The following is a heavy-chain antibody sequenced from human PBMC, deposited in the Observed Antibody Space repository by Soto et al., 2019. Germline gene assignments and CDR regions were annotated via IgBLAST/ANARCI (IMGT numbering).Heavy chain of an antibody. J-gene: IGHJ3*02. CDR3: ATYYGELGIDAFDI. CDR2: IYYSGST. Sequence: SETLSLTCTVSGGSISSYYWSWIRQPPGKGLEWIGYIYYSGSTNYNPSLKSRVTISVDTSKNQFSLKLSSVTAADTAVYYCATYYGELGIDAFDIWGQGTMVTVSS. D-gene: IGHD1-26*01. CDR1: GGSISSYY. V-gene: IGHV4-59*01.